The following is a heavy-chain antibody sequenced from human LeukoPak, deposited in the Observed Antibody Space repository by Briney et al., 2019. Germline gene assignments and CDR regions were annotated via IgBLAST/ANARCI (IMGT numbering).Heavy chain of an antibody. Sequence: ASVTVSCKASGYTFTNYYIHWVRQAPGQGLEWMGKITPSGGATNYVQKFQGRVIVSRDPSTSTFYMELSSLRSEDTAVYYCGREGNSGYYFFDYWGQGTLVTVSS. D-gene: IGHD3-22*01. CDR2: ITPSGGAT. CDR3: GREGNSGYYFFDY. CDR1: GYTFTNYY. J-gene: IGHJ4*02. V-gene: IGHV1-46*03.